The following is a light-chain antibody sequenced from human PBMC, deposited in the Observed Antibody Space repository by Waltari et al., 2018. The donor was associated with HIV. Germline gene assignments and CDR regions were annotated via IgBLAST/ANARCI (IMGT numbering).Light chain of an antibody. J-gene: IGKJ2*01. CDR3: QQSYSTPRT. CDR1: QTISSY. Sequence: DIQMTQSPSSLSASVGDRVTITCRASQTISSYLNWYQQKPGKAPMLLIYGASTLHSGVPSRFSGSGSGTDFTLTISSLQPEDFATYYCQQSYSTPRTFGQGTKVEIK. CDR2: GAS. V-gene: IGKV1-39*01.